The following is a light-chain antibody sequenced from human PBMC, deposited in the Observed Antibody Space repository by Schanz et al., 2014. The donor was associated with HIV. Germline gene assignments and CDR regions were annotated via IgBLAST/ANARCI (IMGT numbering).Light chain of an antibody. CDR3: QQGGSWPLT. CDR2: GVS. Sequence: EIVLTQSPGTLSLSPGERATLSCRASQSVSSSNLAWYQQKPGQAPRLLIYGVSSRATGIPDRFSGSGSGTDCTLTISRLEPEDFAVYYCQQGGSWPLTFGGGTTVEIK. CDR1: QSVSSSN. J-gene: IGKJ4*01. V-gene: IGKV3-20*01.